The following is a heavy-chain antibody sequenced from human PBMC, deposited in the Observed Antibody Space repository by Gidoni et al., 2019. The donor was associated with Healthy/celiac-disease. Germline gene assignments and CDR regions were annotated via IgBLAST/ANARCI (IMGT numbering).Heavy chain of an antibody. J-gene: IGHJ4*02. CDR1: GFTFSSYG. CDR3: AKDYYSGGSCYFDY. CDR2: ISYDGSNK. V-gene: IGHV3-30*18. Sequence: QVQLVESGGGVVQPGRSLRLSCAASGFTFSSYGMHWVRQAPGKGLEWVAVISYDGSNKYYADSVKGRFNISRDNSKNTLYLQMNSLRAEDTAVYYCAKDYYSGGSCYFDYWGQGTLVTVSS. D-gene: IGHD2-15*01.